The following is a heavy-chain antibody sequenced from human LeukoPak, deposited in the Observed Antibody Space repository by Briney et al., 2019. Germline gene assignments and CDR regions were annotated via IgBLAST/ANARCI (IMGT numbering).Heavy chain of an antibody. D-gene: IGHD2-2*01. CDR2: IHSGGDT. CDR1: GFTVSDNY. CDR3: AKDGYCSSTNCYPAPY. J-gene: IGHJ4*02. V-gene: IGHV3-66*01. Sequence: GGSLRLSCAASGFTVSDNYMTWVRQAPGKGLEWVSVIHSGGDTYYADAVKVRFTISRDNSKNTLYLQMNSLTVEDTAVYYCAKDGYCSSTNCYPAPYWGQGTLVTVSS.